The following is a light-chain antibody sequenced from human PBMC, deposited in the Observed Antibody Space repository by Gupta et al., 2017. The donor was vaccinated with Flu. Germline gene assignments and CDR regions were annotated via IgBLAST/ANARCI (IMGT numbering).Light chain of an antibody. CDR1: QSISSY. CDR3: QQSYSTRWT. CDR2: AAS. J-gene: IGKJ2*02. V-gene: IGKV1-39*01. Sequence: DIQMTQSPSSLSASVGDRVTITCRASQSISSYLIWYQQKPGKAPKLLIYAASSLQSGVPSRFSGSGSGTDFTLTISSLQPEDFATYYCQQSYSTRWTFGQGTKLEIK.